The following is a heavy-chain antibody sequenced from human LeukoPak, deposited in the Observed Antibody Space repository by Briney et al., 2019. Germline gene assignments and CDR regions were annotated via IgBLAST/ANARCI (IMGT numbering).Heavy chain of an antibody. CDR2: ISGSGGST. CDR3: AKGVVPAAMYNWFDP. Sequence: PGGSLRLSCAASGFTFSSYAMSWVRQAPGKGLEWVSAISGSGGSTYYADSVKGRFTISRDNSKNTLYLQMSSLRAEDTAVYYCAKGVVPAAMYNWFDPWGQGTLVTVSS. CDR1: GFTFSSYA. V-gene: IGHV3-23*01. D-gene: IGHD2-2*01. J-gene: IGHJ5*02.